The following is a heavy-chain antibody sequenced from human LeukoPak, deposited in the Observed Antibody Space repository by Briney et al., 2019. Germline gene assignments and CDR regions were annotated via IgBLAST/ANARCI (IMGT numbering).Heavy chain of an antibody. J-gene: IGHJ4*02. Sequence: ASVKVSCKASGYTFTSYAMHWVRQAPGQGLEWMGWISAYNGNTNYARKLQGRVTMTTDTSTSTAYMELRSLRSDDTAVYYCARHNWNYGVANYWGQGTLVTVSS. D-gene: IGHD1-7*01. CDR2: ISAYNGNT. CDR1: GYTFTSYA. CDR3: ARHNWNYGVANY. V-gene: IGHV1-18*01.